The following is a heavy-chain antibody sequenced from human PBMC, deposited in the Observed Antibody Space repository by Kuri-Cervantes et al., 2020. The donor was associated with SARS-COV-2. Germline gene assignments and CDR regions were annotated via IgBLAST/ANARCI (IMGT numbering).Heavy chain of an antibody. V-gene: IGHV3-48*04. Sequence: GGSLRLSCAASGFTFSSYSMNWVRQAPGKGLEWVSYISSSGSTIYYADSVKGRFTISRDNAKNSLYLQMNSLRAEDTAVYYCASVRITMVRGVRVSRDYWGQGTLVTVSS. CDR1: GFTFSSYS. D-gene: IGHD3-10*01. CDR3: ASVRITMVRGVRVSRDY. J-gene: IGHJ4*02. CDR2: ISSSGSTI.